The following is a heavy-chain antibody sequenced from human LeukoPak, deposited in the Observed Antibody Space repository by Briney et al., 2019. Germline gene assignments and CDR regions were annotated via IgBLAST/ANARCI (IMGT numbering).Heavy chain of an antibody. CDR2: ISGSGGST. Sequence: GGSLRLSCAASGFTFSSYAMSWVRQAPGKGLEWVSAISGSGGSTYYADSVKGRFTISRDNSKNMLYLQMNSLRAEDTAVYYCATNSSSWYIDQWGQGTLVTVSS. D-gene: IGHD6-13*01. J-gene: IGHJ4*02. V-gene: IGHV3-23*01. CDR1: GFTFSSYA. CDR3: ATNSSSWYIDQ.